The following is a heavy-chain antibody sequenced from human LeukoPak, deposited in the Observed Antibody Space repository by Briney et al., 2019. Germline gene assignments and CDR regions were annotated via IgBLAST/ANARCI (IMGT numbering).Heavy chain of an antibody. CDR2: ISNTAET. J-gene: IGHJ6*03. CDR3: ARDHRGSGSRYYYYYMDV. CDR1: GFTVSSNS. D-gene: IGHD3-10*01. V-gene: IGHV3-53*01. Sequence: PGGSLRLSCTVSGFTVSSNSMSWVRQAPGKGLEWVSFISNTAETHYSDSVKGRFTISRDSSKNTLCLQMNSLRAEDTAVYYCARDHRGSGSRYYYYYMDVWGKGTAVTISS.